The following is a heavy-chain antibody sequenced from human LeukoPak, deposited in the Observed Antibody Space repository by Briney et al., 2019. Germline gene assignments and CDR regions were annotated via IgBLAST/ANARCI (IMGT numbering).Heavy chain of an antibody. CDR2: INHSGST. D-gene: IGHD2-2*01. V-gene: IGHV4-34*01. CDR3: ARGPTYQRLDNWFDP. CDR1: GGSMKSYY. Sequence: SETLSLTCTVSGGSMKSYYWSWIRQPPGKGLEWIGEINHSGSTNYNPSLKSRVTISVDTSKNQFSLKLSSVTAADTAVYYCARGPTYQRLDNWFDPWGQGTLVTVSS. J-gene: IGHJ5*02.